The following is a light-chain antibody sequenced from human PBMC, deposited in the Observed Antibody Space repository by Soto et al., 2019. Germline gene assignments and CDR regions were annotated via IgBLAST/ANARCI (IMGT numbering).Light chain of an antibody. CDR2: WAS. Sequence: DIVMTQSPDSLAVSLGERATINCKSSQSILYSSNNKKYLAWYQQKPGHPPKLLIYWASTRESGVPDRFSGSGSGADFTLTISSLQAEDVAVYYCQQYYSIPPTFGQGTKVDIK. CDR1: QSILYSSNNKKY. V-gene: IGKV4-1*01. CDR3: QQYYSIPPT. J-gene: IGKJ1*01.